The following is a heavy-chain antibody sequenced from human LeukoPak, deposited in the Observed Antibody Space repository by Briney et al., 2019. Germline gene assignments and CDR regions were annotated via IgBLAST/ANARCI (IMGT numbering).Heavy chain of an antibody. Sequence: GGSLRLSCVASGFTFSSFEMNWVRQAPGKGLECVSYINSSGSTIYYADSVRGRFTISRDNAKNSLYLQMNSLRAEDTAVYYCARDYTNYGNYYNGMDVWGQGTTVTVSS. V-gene: IGHV3-48*03. D-gene: IGHD4-11*01. CDR2: INSSGSTI. J-gene: IGHJ6*02. CDR1: GFTFSSFE. CDR3: ARDYTNYGNYYNGMDV.